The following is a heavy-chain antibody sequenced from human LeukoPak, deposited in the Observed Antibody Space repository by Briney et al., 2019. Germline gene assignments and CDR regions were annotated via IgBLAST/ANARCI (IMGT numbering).Heavy chain of an antibody. CDR1: GGSISSSSYY. J-gene: IGHJ4*02. V-gene: IGHV4-39*02. CDR2: INHRGST. CDR3: ARVGYCGGDCYPFDY. Sequence: PSETLSLTCTVSGGSISSSSYYWSWIRQPPGKGLEWIGEINHRGSTNYNPSLKSRVTISVDTSRNSFSLGLSSVTAADTAVYYCARVGYCGGDCYPFDYWGQGTLTTISS. D-gene: IGHD2-21*02.